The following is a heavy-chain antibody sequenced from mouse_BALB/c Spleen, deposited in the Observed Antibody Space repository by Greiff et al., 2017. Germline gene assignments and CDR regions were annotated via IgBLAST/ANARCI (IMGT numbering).Heavy chain of an antibody. Sequence: VQLKESGPELEKPGASVKISCKASGYSFTGYNMNWVKQSNGKSLEWIGNIDPYYGGTSYNQKFKGKATLTVDKSSSTAYMQLKSLTSEDSAVYYCATYYRYDEGYAMDYWGQGTSVTVSS. CDR2: IDPYYGGT. CDR3: ATYYRYDEGYAMDY. D-gene: IGHD2-14*01. CDR1: GYSFTGYN. J-gene: IGHJ4*01. V-gene: IGHV1-39*01.